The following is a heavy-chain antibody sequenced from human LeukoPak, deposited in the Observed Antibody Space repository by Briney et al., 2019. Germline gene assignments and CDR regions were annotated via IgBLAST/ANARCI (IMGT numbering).Heavy chain of an antibody. CDR3: ARDPGIAVAGFDY. J-gene: IGHJ4*02. Sequence: ASVKVCCKASGYTFTGYYMHWVRQAPGQGVEWMGWINPNSGGTNYAQKFQGRVTMTRDTSISTAYMELSRLRSDDTAVYYCARDPGIAVAGFDYWGQGTLVTVSS. CDR2: INPNSGGT. V-gene: IGHV1-2*02. CDR1: GYTFTGYY. D-gene: IGHD6-19*01.